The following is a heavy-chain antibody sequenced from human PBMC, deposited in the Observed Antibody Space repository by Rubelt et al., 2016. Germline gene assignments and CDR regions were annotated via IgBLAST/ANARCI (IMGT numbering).Heavy chain of an antibody. CDR3: ARGRVSSGAFPADY. CDR1: GFTFSSYA. CDR2: ISGSGGST. J-gene: IGHJ4*02. D-gene: IGHD3-22*01. Sequence: EVQLLESGGGLVQPGGSLRLSCAASGFTFSSYAMRWVRQAPGKGLEWVSTISGSGGSTYYADSVKGRFTISRDNAKNSLYLQMNRLRAEDTALYYCARGRVSSGAFPADYWGQGSLVTVAS. V-gene: IGHV3-23*01.